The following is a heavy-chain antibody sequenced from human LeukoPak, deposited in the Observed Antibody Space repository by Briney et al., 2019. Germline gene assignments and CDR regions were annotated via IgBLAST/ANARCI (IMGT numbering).Heavy chain of an antibody. J-gene: IGHJ4*02. CDR3: ARDGSGWYRYFDY. CDR1: GFTITSYS. D-gene: IGHD6-19*01. CDR2: ISSSGNYI. Sequence: GGSLRLSCAASGFTITSYSMNWVRQAPGKGLEWVSSISSSGNYIYYADSLRGRFIISRDTAKNSLFLQLNSLRAEDTAVYYCARDGSGWYRYFDYWGQGTLVPVSS. V-gene: IGHV3-21*06.